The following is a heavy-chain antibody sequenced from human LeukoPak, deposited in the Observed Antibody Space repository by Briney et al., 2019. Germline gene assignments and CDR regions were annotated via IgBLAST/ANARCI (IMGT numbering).Heavy chain of an antibody. Sequence: GGSLRLSCAASGFTFSSYWMSWVRQAPGKGLEWVANIKQDGSEKYYVDSVKGRFTISRDNSKNTLYLQMNSLRAEDTAVYYCARLSPTMIVVVNAFDIWGQGTMVTVSS. CDR1: GFTFSSYW. V-gene: IGHV3-7*01. D-gene: IGHD3-22*01. J-gene: IGHJ3*02. CDR3: ARLSPTMIVVVNAFDI. CDR2: IKQDGSEK.